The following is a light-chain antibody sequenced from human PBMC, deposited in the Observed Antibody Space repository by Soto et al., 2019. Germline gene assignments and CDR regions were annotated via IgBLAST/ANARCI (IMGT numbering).Light chain of an antibody. CDR1: QNVNSN. CDR3: HQYNNWPSWT. J-gene: IGKJ1*01. Sequence: EILMTQSPATLSVSPGERATLSCRASQNVNSNLAWYQQKPGQAPRLLIYVASTRATGIPARFSGSGSGTEFTLTISSLQSEDSAVYYCHQYNNWPSWTFGQGTKVEIK. V-gene: IGKV3-15*01. CDR2: VAS.